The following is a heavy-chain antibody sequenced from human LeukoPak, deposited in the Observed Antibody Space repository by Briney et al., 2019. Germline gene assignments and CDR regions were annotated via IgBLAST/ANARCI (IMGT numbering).Heavy chain of an antibody. J-gene: IGHJ4*02. CDR3: ASGPSESPDY. CDR1: GGSLSSNIYH. Sequence: PSETLSLTCTVSGGSLSSNIYHWGWIRQPPGKGLEWIGTIYYSGSTYYNPSLKSRVTISVDTSKNQFSLKLSSVTAADTAMYYCASGPSESPDYWGQGTLVTVSS. V-gene: IGHV4-39*01. D-gene: IGHD3-10*01. CDR2: IYYSGST.